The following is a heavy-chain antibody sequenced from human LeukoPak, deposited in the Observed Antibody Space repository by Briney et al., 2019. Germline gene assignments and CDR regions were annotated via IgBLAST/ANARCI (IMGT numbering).Heavy chain of an antibody. V-gene: IGHV3-11*04. CDR2: ISSSGNTT. CDR1: GFTFSDNY. D-gene: IGHD6-6*01. J-gene: IGHJ3*02. Sequence: GGSLTLSCAASGFTFSDNYMSWIRQAPGKGLEWVSYISSSGNTTYNADSVKGRFSITRDNAKNSLYLQMNSLRAEDTAVYYCARVASYAFDIWGQGTMVTVSS. CDR3: ARVASYAFDI.